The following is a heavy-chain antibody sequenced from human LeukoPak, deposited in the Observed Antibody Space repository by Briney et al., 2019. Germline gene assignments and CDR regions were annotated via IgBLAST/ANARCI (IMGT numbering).Heavy chain of an antibody. CDR2: LSYDGGIK. J-gene: IGHJ6*03. CDR3: ARSRYCSGGTCYSNYYYYYMDV. Sequence: GGSLRLSCAASGFIFSSYAMHWVRQAPGKGLEWVAVLSYDGGIKYYADSVKGRFTFSRDNSKNTLSLQMNSLRAEDTALYYCARSRYCSGGTCYSNYYYYYMDVWGKGTSVTVSS. D-gene: IGHD2-15*01. CDR1: GFIFSSYA. V-gene: IGHV3-30*04.